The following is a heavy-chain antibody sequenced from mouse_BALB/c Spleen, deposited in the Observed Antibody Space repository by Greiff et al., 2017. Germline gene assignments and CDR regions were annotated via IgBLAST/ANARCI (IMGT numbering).Heavy chain of an antibody. CDR3: ARYNYGSSFDY. CDR2: IDPANGNT. Sequence: VQLQQSGAELVKPGASVKLSCTASGFNIKDTYMHWVKQRPEQGLEWIGRIDPANGNTKYDPKFQGKATITADTSSNTAYLQLSGLTSEDTAVYYCARYNYGSSFDYWGQGTTLTVSS. D-gene: IGHD1-1*01. CDR1: GFNIKDTY. J-gene: IGHJ2*01. V-gene: IGHV14-3*02.